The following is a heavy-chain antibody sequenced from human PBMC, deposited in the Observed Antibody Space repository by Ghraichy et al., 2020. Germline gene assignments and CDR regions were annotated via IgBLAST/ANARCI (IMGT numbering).Heavy chain of an antibody. J-gene: IGHJ1*01. D-gene: IGHD3-16*01. CDR2: IKEDGSEK. V-gene: IGHV3-7*03. CDR1: GFTLSSYW. Sequence: GGSLRLSCEASGFTLSSYWMSWVRQAPGKGLEWVANIKEDGSEKNSVDSVKGRFTISRDDAKNSLYLQMNSLRAEDSAVYYCATPLFGVSKAYFQHWGQGTLVAVSS. CDR3: ATPLFGVSKAYFQH.